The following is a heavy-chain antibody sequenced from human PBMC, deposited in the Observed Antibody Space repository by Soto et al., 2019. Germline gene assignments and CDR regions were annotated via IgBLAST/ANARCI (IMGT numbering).Heavy chain of an antibody. V-gene: IGHV3-30*18. CDR1: GFTFSSYG. CDR3: AKEYYDILTRYQNTIEY. Sequence: PWGSLRLSCAASGFTFSSYGIHWVRQAPGKGLEWVAVISYDVSNKYYADSVKGRFTISRDNSKNTLYLQMNSLRAEDTAVYYCAKEYYDILTRYQNTIEYWGQGTMVTVSA. J-gene: IGHJ4*02. D-gene: IGHD3-9*01. CDR2: ISYDVSNK.